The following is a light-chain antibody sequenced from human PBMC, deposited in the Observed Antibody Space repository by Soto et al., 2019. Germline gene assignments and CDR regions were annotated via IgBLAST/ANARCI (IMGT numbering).Light chain of an antibody. V-gene: IGLV2-11*01. J-gene: IGLJ1*01. CDR3: CSFAGSYTYV. CDR1: SSDVGRYDY. CDR2: DVS. Sequence: QSVLTQPRSVSGSPGQSVTISCTGTSSDVGRYDYVSWYQQHPGKAPKLIIYDVSERPSGVPDRFSGSKFGNTASLTISGLQAEEEADYSCCSFAGSYTYVFGTGTKVTVL.